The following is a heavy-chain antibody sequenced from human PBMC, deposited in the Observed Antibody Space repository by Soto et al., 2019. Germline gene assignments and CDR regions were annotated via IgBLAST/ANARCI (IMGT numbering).Heavy chain of an antibody. D-gene: IGHD3-10*01. CDR3: AKDRGSGLYYYYMDV. CDR1: GFTFSSSA. J-gene: IGHJ6*03. V-gene: IGHV3-23*01. CDR2: ISGSAGST. Sequence: GGSLRLSCAASGFTFSSSAMNWVRQAPGKGLEWVSLISGSAGSTYYADSVKGRFTISRDNSKNTLYLQMNSLRAEDTALYYCAKDRGSGLYYYYMDVWGKGTTVTVSS.